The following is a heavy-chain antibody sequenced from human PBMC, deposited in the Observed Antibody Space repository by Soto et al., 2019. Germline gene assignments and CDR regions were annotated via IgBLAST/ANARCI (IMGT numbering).Heavy chain of an antibody. J-gene: IGHJ4*02. CDR1: VYTFSSYH. CDR2: ISAYNGNT. Sequence: QIQLVQSGAEVKKPGASVKVSCKASVYTFSSYHITWVRQAPGQGLEWMGWISAYNGNTNYAQNLQGRVTMTTDPSTSTAYMELRSLRSDDTAVYYCARDLPPVDSWGQGTLVTVSS. V-gene: IGHV1-18*01. CDR3: ARDLPPVDS.